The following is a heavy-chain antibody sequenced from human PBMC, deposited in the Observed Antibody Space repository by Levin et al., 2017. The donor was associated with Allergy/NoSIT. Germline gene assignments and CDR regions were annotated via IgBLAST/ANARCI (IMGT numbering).Heavy chain of an antibody. D-gene: IGHD4-23*01. CDR3: ARSIRTGNSFGDDAFDI. CDR1: GFTFSNYG. Sequence: GGSLRLSCAASGFTFSNYGMHWLRQAPGKGLEWLAIIWSDGTKKDYVDSVKGRFTISRDNSKNILYVQIDSLRAEDTAVYYCARSIRTGNSFGDDAFDIWGQGTMVTVSS. CDR2: IWSDGTKK. V-gene: IGHV3-33*01. J-gene: IGHJ3*02.